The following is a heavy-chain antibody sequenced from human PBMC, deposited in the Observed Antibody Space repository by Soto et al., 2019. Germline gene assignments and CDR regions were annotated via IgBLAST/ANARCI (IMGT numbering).Heavy chain of an antibody. J-gene: IGHJ6*02. V-gene: IGHV3-21*01. Sequence: VGSLRLSCAGSGFTFSTYSMNWVRQAPGKGLEWVSSISSSGTYIHYADSLKGRFTISRDNAKNSLYLQMISLRAEDTAVYYCARDPSDCSSTSCWGYYALDVWGQGTTVTVSS. CDR1: GFTFSTYS. D-gene: IGHD2-2*01. CDR3: ARDPSDCSSTSCWGYYALDV. CDR2: ISSSGTYI.